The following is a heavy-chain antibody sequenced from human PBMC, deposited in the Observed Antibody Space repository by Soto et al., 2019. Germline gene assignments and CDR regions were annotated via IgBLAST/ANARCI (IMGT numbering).Heavy chain of an antibody. J-gene: IGHJ4*02. CDR1: GGSISNYH. V-gene: IGHV4-59*01. CDR2: MYFGGST. D-gene: IGHD6-19*01. CDR3: ARGGSGWYNFDF. Sequence: SDTLSLTCTVSGGSISNYHWSWIRQPPGKGLEWIGYMYFGGSTNYNPSLKSRVTISADTPKNQLSLKLRSVTAADTAVYYCARGGSGWYNFDFWGQGILVTVSS.